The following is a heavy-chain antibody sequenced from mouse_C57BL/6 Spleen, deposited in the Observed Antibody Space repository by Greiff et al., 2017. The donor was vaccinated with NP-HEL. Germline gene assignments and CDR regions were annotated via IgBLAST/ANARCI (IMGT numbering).Heavy chain of an antibody. CDR1: GFTFSDYY. V-gene: IGHV5-16*01. J-gene: IGHJ4*01. CDR3: ARDRSHYAMDY. CDR2: INYDGSST. Sequence: DVMLVESEGGLVQPGSSMKLSCTASGFTFSDYYMAWVRQVPEKGLEWVANINYDGSSTYYLDSLKSRFIISRDNAKNILYLQMSSLKSEDTATYYCARDRSHYAMDYWGQGTSVTVSS.